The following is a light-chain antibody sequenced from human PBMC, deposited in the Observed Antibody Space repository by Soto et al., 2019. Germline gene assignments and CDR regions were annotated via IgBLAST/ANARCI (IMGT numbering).Light chain of an antibody. CDR2: ETS. V-gene: IGKV1D-16*01. CDR3: QQYNNFPPT. Sequence: DVQMTQSPSSLSASVGDRVSITCRASQSVANWLAWYQQKPGKAPKSLIYETSTLQSGVPSRFSGSGSGTYFTLTINSLQPXXFATYYCQQYNNFPPTFGGGTKVEIK. CDR1: QSVANW. J-gene: IGKJ4*01.